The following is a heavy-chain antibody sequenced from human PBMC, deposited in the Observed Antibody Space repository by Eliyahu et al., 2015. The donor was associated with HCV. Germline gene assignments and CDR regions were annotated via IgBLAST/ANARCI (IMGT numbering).Heavy chain of an antibody. CDR1: GFTFSSYG. Sequence: QVQLVESGGGVVQPGRSLRLSCAASGFTFSSYGMHWVRQAPGKGLEWVAAIXYDGSNKYYADSVKGRFTISRDNSKNTLYLQMNSLRAEDTAVYYCARDFVTMVRGVISEGAFDIWGQGTMVTVSS. D-gene: IGHD3-10*01. J-gene: IGHJ3*02. CDR3: ARDFVTMVRGVISEGAFDI. CDR2: IXYDGSNK. V-gene: IGHV3-33*01.